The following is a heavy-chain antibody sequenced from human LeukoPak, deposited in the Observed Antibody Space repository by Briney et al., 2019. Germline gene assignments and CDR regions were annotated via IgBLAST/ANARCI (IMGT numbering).Heavy chain of an antibody. CDR1: GGTFSSYA. D-gene: IGHD2-15*01. Sequence: ASVKVSCKASGGTFSSYAISRVQQAPGQGLEWMGGIIPIFGTANYAQKFQGRVTITADESTSTAYMELSSLRSEDTAVYYCARADRSAFDYWGQGTLVTVSS. CDR2: IIPIFGTA. V-gene: IGHV1-69*13. J-gene: IGHJ4*02. CDR3: ARADRSAFDY.